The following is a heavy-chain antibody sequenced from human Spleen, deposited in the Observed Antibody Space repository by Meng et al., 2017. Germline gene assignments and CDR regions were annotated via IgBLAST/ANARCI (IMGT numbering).Heavy chain of an antibody. CDR1: VGSVGGNDYF. CDR3: ARGSPLLDY. Sequence: HRHETRPGMLMPSTLLSPTCIVSVGSVGGNDYFCSCSRQPPCNGLEWIAYIDYTGITHSNPSLETPVTLSVATSKNQFSLKLSSLTAAVTAVYFYARGSPLLDYWGQATLVTVSS. CDR2: IDYTGIT. V-gene: IGHV4-61*08. D-gene: IGHD2-15*01. J-gene: IGHJ4*02.